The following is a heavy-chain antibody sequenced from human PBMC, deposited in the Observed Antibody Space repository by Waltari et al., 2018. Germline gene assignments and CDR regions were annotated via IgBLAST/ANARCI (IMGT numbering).Heavy chain of an antibody. J-gene: IGHJ5*02. Sequence: QVQLVQSGAEVKKPGSSVNVSCKASGGTLSSYAIRWVRQAPGQGLEWMGGIIPIFGTANYAQKFQGRVTITADESTSTAYMELSSLRSEDTAVYYCAREAAAGRGWFDPWGQGTLVTVSS. D-gene: IGHD6-13*01. CDR3: AREAAAGRGWFDP. CDR2: IIPIFGTA. V-gene: IGHV1-69*13. CDR1: GGTLSSYA.